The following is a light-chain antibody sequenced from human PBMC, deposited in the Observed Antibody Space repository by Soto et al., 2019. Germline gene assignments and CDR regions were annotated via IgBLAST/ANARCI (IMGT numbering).Light chain of an antibody. CDR1: SSDVGGYNY. Sequence: VLTQPASVSGSPGQSITISCTGTSSDVGGYNYVSWYQQHPGKAPKLMIYEVSNRPSGVSNRFSGSKSGNTASLTISGLQAEDEADYYCSSYTSSSTYAFGTGTKVTVL. CDR3: SSYTSSSTYA. CDR2: EVS. V-gene: IGLV2-14*01. J-gene: IGLJ1*01.